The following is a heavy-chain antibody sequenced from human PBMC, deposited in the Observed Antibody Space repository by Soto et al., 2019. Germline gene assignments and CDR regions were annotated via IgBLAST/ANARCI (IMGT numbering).Heavy chain of an antibody. J-gene: IGHJ5*02. V-gene: IGHV2-26*01. CDR2: IDSSGEK. CDR3: ARRHLAVAVSPWFDP. CDR1: GLSITDSEMG. Sequence: QVTLKESGPVLVKPTETLTLRCTVSGLSITDSEMGVSWIRQPPGQPLEWLAHIDSSGEKSYRTFLKSRLAISKDTSKSQTVLTMTNMDPADTATYYCARRHLAVAVSPWFDPWGQGIQVTVSS. D-gene: IGHD6-19*01.